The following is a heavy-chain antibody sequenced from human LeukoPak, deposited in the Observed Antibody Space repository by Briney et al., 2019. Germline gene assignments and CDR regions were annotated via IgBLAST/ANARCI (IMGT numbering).Heavy chain of an antibody. CDR1: GFTFSSYA. V-gene: IGHV3-23*01. J-gene: IGHJ4*02. CDR2: ISGSGGST. CDR3: AKGYYFDILSGYSSLDS. Sequence: GGSLRLSCAASGFTFSSYAMSWVRQAPGKGLEWVSAISGSGGSTYYADSVKGRFTISRDDSKNTLYLQMNSLRAEDTAAYYCAKGYYFDILSGYSSLDSWGQGTLVTVSS. D-gene: IGHD3-9*01.